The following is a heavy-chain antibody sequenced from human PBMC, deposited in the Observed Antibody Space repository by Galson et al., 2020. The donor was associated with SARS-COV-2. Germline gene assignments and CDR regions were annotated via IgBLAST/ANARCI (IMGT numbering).Heavy chain of an antibody. J-gene: IGHJ4*02. V-gene: IGHV3-33*01. CDR1: GFTFSSYG. Sequence: GGSLRLSCAASGFTFSSYGMHWVRQAPGKGLEWVAVIWYDGSNKYYADSVKGRFTISRDNSKNTLYLQMNSPRAEDTAVYYCARDLAVAGTGEDYWGQGTLVTVSS. CDR2: IWYDGSNK. D-gene: IGHD6-19*01. CDR3: ARDLAVAGTGEDY.